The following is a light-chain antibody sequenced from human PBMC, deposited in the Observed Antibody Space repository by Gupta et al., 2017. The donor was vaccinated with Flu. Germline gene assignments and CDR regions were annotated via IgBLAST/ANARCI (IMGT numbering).Light chain of an antibody. CDR3: SSDTTSNKRL. CDR1: SSDIGGYDY. CDR2: EVN. Sequence: QSALTQPASGSGAPGQSINSTCTGSSSDIGGYDYVSCYQQPPGDAHQLLIFEVNNRPAGLSSRFSGSNAGTTASLTISGPQAEAEADYYCSSDTTSNKRLFGGGTTLTVL. J-gene: IGLJ2*01. V-gene: IGLV2-14*01.